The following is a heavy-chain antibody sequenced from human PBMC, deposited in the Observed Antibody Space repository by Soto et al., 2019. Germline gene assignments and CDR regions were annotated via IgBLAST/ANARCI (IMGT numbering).Heavy chain of an antibody. D-gene: IGHD2-21*02. Sequence: QVQLQQSGPGLVKPSQTLSLTCTVSGGSISYEYYHWTWIRQSPGKGLEWIGYIHYSWSIIYNTSYTSRVTISVDTSKDQSSLQLSSVTATDTAVYFGAKEDDGGDRGYYGLDVWGQGTTVTVSS. CDR2: IHYSWSI. J-gene: IGHJ6*02. CDR3: AKEDDGGDRGYYGLDV. CDR1: GGSISYEYYH. V-gene: IGHV4-30-4*08.